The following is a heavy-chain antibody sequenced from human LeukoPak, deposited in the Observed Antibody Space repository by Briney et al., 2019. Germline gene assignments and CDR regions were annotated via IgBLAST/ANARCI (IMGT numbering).Heavy chain of an antibody. D-gene: IGHD1-26*01. Sequence: GGSLRLSCAASGFTFRNYAMSWVRQAPGKGLEWISGISGSGASTYYADSVKGRFTISRDDSRNTLYLQMNSLRGDDTAVYYCAKDVGKWESLHFFDYWGQGTLVTVSS. CDR3: AKDVGKWESLHFFDY. V-gene: IGHV3-23*01. CDR1: GFTFRNYA. CDR2: ISGSGAST. J-gene: IGHJ4*02.